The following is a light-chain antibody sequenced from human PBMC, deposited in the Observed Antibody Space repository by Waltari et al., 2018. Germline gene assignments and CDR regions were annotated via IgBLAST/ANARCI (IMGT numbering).Light chain of an antibody. J-gene: IGKJ4*01. CDR3: MQALQTPLT. Sequence: VRTQSPLSLRFTPGEPASISCRSSQSLLHSNGYNYLDWYLQKPGQSPQLLIYLGSNRASGVPDRFSGSGSGTDFTLKISRVEAEDVGVYYCMQALQTPLTFGGGTRWRSN. CDR1: QSLLHSNGYNY. CDR2: LGS. V-gene: IGKV2-28*01.